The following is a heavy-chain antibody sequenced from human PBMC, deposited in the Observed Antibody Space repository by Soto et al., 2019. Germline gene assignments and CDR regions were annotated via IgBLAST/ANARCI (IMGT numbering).Heavy chain of an antibody. CDR1: GFTFSSYG. D-gene: IGHD6-19*01. V-gene: IGHV3-30*18. CDR3: VKDGSSGWPYYYGMDV. Sequence: QVQLVESGGGVVQPGRSLRLSCAASGFTFSSYGMHWVRQAPGKGLEWVAVISYDGSNKYYADSLKGRFTASRDNSKNTLYLQMSSLRAEDTAVYYCVKDGSSGWPYYYGMDVWGQGTTVTVSS. J-gene: IGHJ6*02. CDR2: ISYDGSNK.